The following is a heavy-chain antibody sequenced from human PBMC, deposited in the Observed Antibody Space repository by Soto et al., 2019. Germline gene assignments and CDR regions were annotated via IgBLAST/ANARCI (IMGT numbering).Heavy chain of an antibody. D-gene: IGHD2-2*01. CDR3: ARGRLTSICSSTSCYPYYYYYGMDV. CDR2: IIPILGIA. V-gene: IGHV1-69*02. J-gene: IGHJ6*02. CDR1: GGTFSSYT. Sequence: QVQLVQSGAEVKKPGSSVKVPCKASGGTFSSYTISWVRQAPGQGLEWMGRIIPILGIANYAQKFQGRVTITADKSTSTAYMELSSLRSEDTAVYYCARGRLTSICSSTSCYPYYYYYGMDVWGQGTTVTVSS.